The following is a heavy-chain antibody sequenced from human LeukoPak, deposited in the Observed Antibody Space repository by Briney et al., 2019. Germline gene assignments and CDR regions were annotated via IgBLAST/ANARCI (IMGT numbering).Heavy chain of an antibody. D-gene: IGHD5-18*01. J-gene: IGHJ6*03. CDR2: IYYSGST. CDR1: GGSISSYY. V-gene: IGHV4-59*08. CDR3: ARSGRLGGYSYEYYMDV. Sequence: SETLSLTCTVSGGSISSYYWSWIRQPPGKGLEWIGYIYYSGSTNYNPPLKSRVTISVDTSKNQFSLKLSSVTAADTAVYYCARSGRLGGYSYEYYMDVWGKGTTVTVSS.